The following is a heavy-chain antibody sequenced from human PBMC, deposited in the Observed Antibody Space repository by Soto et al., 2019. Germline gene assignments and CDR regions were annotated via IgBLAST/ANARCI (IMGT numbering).Heavy chain of an antibody. Sequence: GGSLRLSCAASGFIFSTYTMKWVRQAPGKGLEWVSSISNSGSYIYYADSVKGRFTISRDNAKNSLYLQMNSLRTEDTAIYYCTKGPHSNLGYIDVWSKGTTVTVSS. J-gene: IGHJ6*03. D-gene: IGHD3-3*01. CDR2: ISNSGSYI. CDR1: GFIFSTYT. V-gene: IGHV3-21*01. CDR3: TKGPHSNLGYIDV.